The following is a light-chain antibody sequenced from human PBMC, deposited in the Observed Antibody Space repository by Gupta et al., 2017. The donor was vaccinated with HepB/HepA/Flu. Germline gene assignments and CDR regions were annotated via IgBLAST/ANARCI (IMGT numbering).Light chain of an antibody. Sequence: DIVMTQTTLSSPVTLGQRASISCRSSTSLVHSDGNTYFYWIQQRPVQPPRLLIHKSSNRFSGVPDRFSGSGAGTDFTLKISRGEAEDVGIYYCRQAKQCPRTFGQGTKVEI. CDR2: KSS. CDR3: RQAKQCPRT. CDR1: TSLVHSDGNTY. V-gene: IGKV2-24*01. J-gene: IGKJ1*01.